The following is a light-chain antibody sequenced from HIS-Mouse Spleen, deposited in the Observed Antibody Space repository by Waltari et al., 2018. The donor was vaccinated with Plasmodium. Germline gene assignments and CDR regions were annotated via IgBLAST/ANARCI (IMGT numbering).Light chain of an antibody. CDR1: QIISSY. CDR2: AAS. CDR3: QQNYNTWT. V-gene: IGKV1-39*01. J-gene: IGKJ1*01. Sequence: DIKMTQSPSSLSASVGERVTITCRPSQIISSYLNWYQQKPGKAPKLLIYAASSLQSGVPSRFSGSGSGTDFTLTISSLQPEDFATYYCQQNYNTWTFGQGTKVEIK.